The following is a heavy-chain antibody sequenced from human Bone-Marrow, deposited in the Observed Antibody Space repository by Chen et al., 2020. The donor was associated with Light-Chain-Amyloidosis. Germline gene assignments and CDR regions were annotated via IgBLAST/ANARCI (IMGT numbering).Heavy chain of an antibody. CDR1: GFRFSNSG. CDR2: VSSSGTIRT. D-gene: IGHD3-10*01. Sequence: EVQLVESGGGLAQPGGSLRLSCAASGFRFSNSGLHWVRQAPGKGLEWVSYVSSSGTIRTTYAESVKGRFTISRDNSKNMVYLQLNSLRAEDTAVYYCAKDGGAWNFDYWGQGTLVTVSS. V-gene: IGHV3-23*04. CDR3: AKDGGAWNFDY. J-gene: IGHJ4*02.